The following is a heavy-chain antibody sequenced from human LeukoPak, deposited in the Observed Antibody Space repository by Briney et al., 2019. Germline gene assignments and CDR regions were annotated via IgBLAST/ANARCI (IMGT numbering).Heavy chain of an antibody. J-gene: IGHJ3*02. CDR1: GFTFSSYE. CDR3: AREDGDAFDI. CDR2: IGSSGGSR. Sequence: GGSLRLSCIASGFTFSSYEMDWVRRAPGKGLEWVSYIGSSGGSRYYADSVKGRFTTSRDNTKNSLYLQMNSLRAEDTAVYYCAREDGDAFDIWGQGTMVAVSS. D-gene: IGHD5-24*01. V-gene: IGHV3-48*03.